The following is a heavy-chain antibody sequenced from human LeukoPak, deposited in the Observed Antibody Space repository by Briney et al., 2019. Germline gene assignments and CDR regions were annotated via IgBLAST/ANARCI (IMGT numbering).Heavy chain of an antibody. Sequence: GASVKVSCKVSGYTLTELSMHWVRQAPGKGLEWMGGFDPEDGETIYAQKFQGRVTMTEDTSTDTAYMELSSLRSEDTAVYYCATSLGSGTRYYYGMDVWGQGTTVTVSS. CDR2: FDPEDGET. CDR1: GYTLTELS. V-gene: IGHV1-24*01. J-gene: IGHJ6*02. CDR3: ATSLGSGTRYYYGMDV. D-gene: IGHD3-10*01.